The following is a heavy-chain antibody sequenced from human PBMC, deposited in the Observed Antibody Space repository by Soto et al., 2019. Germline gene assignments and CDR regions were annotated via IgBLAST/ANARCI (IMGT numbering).Heavy chain of an antibody. D-gene: IGHD2-15*01. Sequence: PGESLKISCKGSGYSFTSYWIGWVRQMPGKGLEWMGIIYPGDSDTRYSPSFQGQVTISADKSISTAYLQWSSLKASDTAMYYCARLGGYCSGGSCVYPVRYPDDAFDIWGQGTMVTVSS. J-gene: IGHJ3*02. CDR3: ARLGGYCSGGSCVYPVRYPDDAFDI. CDR1: GYSFTSYW. CDR2: IYPGDSDT. V-gene: IGHV5-51*01.